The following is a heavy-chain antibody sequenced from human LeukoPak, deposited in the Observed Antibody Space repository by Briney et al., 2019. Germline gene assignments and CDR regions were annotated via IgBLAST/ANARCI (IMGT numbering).Heavy chain of an antibody. CDR1: GFTFSTYW. J-gene: IGHJ1*01. D-gene: IGHD3-3*01. V-gene: IGHV3-74*01. CDR3: ARAPSEIGGYYPEYFRH. CDR2: IKSDGST. Sequence: GGSLRLSCAASGFTFSTYWMHWVRQAPWKGLVWVSRIKSDGSTNYADSVKGRFTISRDNAKNTLSLQMNSLSPEDTGVYYCARAPSEIGGYYPEYFRHWGQGTLVTVSS.